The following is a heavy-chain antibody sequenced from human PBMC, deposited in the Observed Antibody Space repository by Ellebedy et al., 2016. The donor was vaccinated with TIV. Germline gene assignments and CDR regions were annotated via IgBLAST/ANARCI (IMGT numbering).Heavy chain of an antibody. D-gene: IGHD6-6*01. CDR1: EFTLNTYG. V-gene: IGHV3-30*18. CDR2: ISSDGSEK. J-gene: IGHJ6*02. CDR3: AEEGGSSRGASGMDV. Sequence: PGGSLRLSCAASEFTLNTYGMHWVRQTPDKGLEWVAFISSDGSEKYYVGSVKGRFTISRDISKNTLYLEMNSLRGDDTAVYYWAEEGGSSRGASGMDVWGQGTTVIGSS.